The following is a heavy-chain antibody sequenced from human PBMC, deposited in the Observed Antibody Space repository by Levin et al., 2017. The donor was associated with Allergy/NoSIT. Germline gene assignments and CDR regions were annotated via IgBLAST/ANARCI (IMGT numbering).Heavy chain of an antibody. CDR2: ISGSAATT. CDR1: GFTFSTYA. V-gene: IGHV3-23*01. CDR3: AKADMAATIYLSWYFDY. Sequence: GGSLRLSCAATGFTFSTYAMAWVRQAPGKGLEWVSFISGSAATTYYADSVKGRFTVSRDNSKDTLYLQLNSLRAEDTAVYYCAKADMAATIYLSWYFDYWGQGTLVTVSS. D-gene: IGHD6-25*01. J-gene: IGHJ4*02.